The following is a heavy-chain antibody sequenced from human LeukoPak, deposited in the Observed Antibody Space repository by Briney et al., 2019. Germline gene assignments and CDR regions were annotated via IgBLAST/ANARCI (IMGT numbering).Heavy chain of an antibody. CDR1: GFTFNTYG. J-gene: IGHJ4*02. V-gene: IGHV3-30*02. D-gene: IGHD6-6*01. CDR2: IRYDGSNK. Sequence: GSLRLSCAASGFTFNTYGMHWVRQAPGKGLEWVAFIRYDGSNKYYADSVKGRFTISRDNSKNTLYLQMTSLRAEDTARYYCAKHPRLVRYFDSWGQGTLVTVSS. CDR3: AKHPRLVRYFDS.